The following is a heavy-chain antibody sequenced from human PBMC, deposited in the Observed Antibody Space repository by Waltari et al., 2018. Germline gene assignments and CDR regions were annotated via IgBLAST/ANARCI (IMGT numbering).Heavy chain of an antibody. Sequence: EVQLLESVGGLVQPGGSLRLSCAASGFTFSSYAMSWARQAPGKGLEWVSAISGSGGSTYYADSVKGRFTISRDNSKNTLYLQMNSLRAEDTAVYYCAIVSSWYGEGYWGQGTLVTVSS. CDR2: ISGSGGST. CDR3: AIVSSWYGEGY. CDR1: GFTFSSYA. V-gene: IGHV3-23*01. D-gene: IGHD6-13*01. J-gene: IGHJ4*02.